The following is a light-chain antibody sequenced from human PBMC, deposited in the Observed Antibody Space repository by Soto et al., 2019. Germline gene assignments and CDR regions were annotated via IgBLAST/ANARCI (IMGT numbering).Light chain of an antibody. CDR2: KAS. CDR3: QQYDTYRT. J-gene: IGKJ1*01. V-gene: IGKV1-5*03. Sequence: DIQMTQSPSTLSASVGDRVTITCRASQSVGNWLAWYQQKPGKAPKLLIYKASSLESGVPSRFSGSGSGTECTLTISGLQPDDFATYYCQQYDTYRTFGQGTKVEVK. CDR1: QSVGNW.